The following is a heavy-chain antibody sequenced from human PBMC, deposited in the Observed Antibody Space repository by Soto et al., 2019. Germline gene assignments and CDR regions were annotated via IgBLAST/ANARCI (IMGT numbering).Heavy chain of an antibody. CDR3: AGGGVRGVISRARDYYGKYV. D-gene: IGHD3-10*01. V-gene: IGHV5-51*01. CDR1: GYSFTTYW. J-gene: IGHJ6*02. CDR2: IYPGDSDT. Sequence: PGESLKISCQSSGYSFTTYWISWVRQMPGKGLEWMGIIYPGDSDTRYSPSFQGQVTISADKSISTAYLQWSSLKASDTAMYYCAGGGVRGVISRARDYYGKYVCGQGTTVPVSS.